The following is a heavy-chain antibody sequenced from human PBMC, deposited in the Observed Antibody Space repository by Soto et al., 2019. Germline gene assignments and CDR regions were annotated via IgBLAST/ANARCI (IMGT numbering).Heavy chain of an antibody. CDR1: GGSITNNNW. D-gene: IGHD4-17*01. V-gene: IGHV4-4*02. Sequence: PSETLSLTCDVSGGSITNNNWCSWVRQPPGEGLEWIGEMHHIGSTNYNPSLKSRVTMSVDTSKNQFFLKLNSVTAADTAIYYCARDSPLTTGWFDPWGQGTLVTVSS. CDR3: ARDSPLTTGWFDP. CDR2: MHHIGST. J-gene: IGHJ5*02.